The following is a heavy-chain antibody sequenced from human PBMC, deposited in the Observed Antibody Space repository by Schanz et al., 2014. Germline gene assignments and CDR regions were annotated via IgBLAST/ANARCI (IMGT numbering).Heavy chain of an antibody. CDR3: ARIWGSVVDY. CDR2: ISGSGGST. CDR1: GFTFSSYA. D-gene: IGHD6-25*01. V-gene: IGHV3-23*01. Sequence: DVQLLESGGGLVQPGGSLRLSCAASGFTFSSYAMSWVRQAPGKRLEWVSAISGSGGSTDYADSVKGRFTISRDNSKNSLKRQMNSLRSEDTAGYYCARIWGSVVDYWAQGTLVTVSS. J-gene: IGHJ4*02.